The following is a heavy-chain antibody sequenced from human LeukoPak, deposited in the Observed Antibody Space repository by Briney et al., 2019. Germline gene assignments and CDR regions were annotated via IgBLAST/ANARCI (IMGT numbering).Heavy chain of an antibody. CDR3: ARHRITMVRGVNLGFDY. Sequence: SETLSLTCTVSGGSISSYYWSWIRQPPGKGLEWIGYIYYSGSTNYNPSLKSRVTISVDTSKNQFSLKLSSVTAADTAVYYCARHRITMVRGVNLGFDYWGQGTLVTVSS. J-gene: IGHJ4*02. CDR1: GGSISSYY. D-gene: IGHD3-10*01. V-gene: IGHV4-59*08. CDR2: IYYSGST.